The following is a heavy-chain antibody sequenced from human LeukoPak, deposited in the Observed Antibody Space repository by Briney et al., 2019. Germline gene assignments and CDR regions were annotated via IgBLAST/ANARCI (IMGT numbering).Heavy chain of an antibody. J-gene: IGHJ4*02. V-gene: IGHV3-30*02. CDR1: GFTFSSYG. D-gene: IGHD4-11*01. CDR2: LQNDGSDK. Sequence: GGSLRLSCAASGFTFSSYGMHWVRQAPAKGLEWVAFLQNDGSDKYLADSVKGRFTISRDNSKNTLFLQMNSLRADDTTVYYCVRDSIRQQLYYFDHWGQGTPVTVSS. CDR3: VRDSIRQQLYYFDH.